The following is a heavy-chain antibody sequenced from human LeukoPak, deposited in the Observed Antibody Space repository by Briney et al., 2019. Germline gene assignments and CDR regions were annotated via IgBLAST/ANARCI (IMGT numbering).Heavy chain of an antibody. CDR2: IRYDGSDK. Sequence: PGGSLRLSCAASRFTFSSYGMHWVRQAPGKGLEWVAFIRYDGSDKYYAGSVKGRFTISRDNSKNTLYLQMNSLRAEDTAVYYCATETNGRHYDYWGQGTLLTVSS. V-gene: IGHV3-30*02. D-gene: IGHD1-14*01. CDR1: RFTFSSYG. J-gene: IGHJ4*02. CDR3: ATETNGRHYDY.